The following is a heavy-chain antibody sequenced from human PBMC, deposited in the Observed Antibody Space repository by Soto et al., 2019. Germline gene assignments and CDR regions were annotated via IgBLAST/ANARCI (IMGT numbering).Heavy chain of an antibody. CDR3: AKEGSSRKFDY. J-gene: IGHJ4*02. D-gene: IGHD6-13*01. CDR1: GFTFSSYG. Sequence: SRILYCAASGFTFSSYGMHWVRQAPGKGLEWVAVISYDGSNKYYADSVKGRFTISRDNSKNTLYLQMNSLRAEDTAVYYCAKEGSSRKFDYWGQGSLVSVTS. V-gene: IGHV3-30*18. CDR2: ISYDGSNK.